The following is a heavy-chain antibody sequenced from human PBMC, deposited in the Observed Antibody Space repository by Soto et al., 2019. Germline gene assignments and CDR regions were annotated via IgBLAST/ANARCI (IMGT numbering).Heavy chain of an antibody. V-gene: IGHV1-18*01. Sequence: HVQLVQSGGELKKPGASVKVSCNTSGYTFNTYFITWVRQAPGQGLEWMGWISPHNGNTSYAEKFQGRVTMTADTITKTAYMELRNLRIDDTAVYYCARDTGTSFDYWGQGTPVTVSS. J-gene: IGHJ4*02. CDR1: GYTFNTYF. CDR3: ARDTGTSFDY. CDR2: ISPHNGNT.